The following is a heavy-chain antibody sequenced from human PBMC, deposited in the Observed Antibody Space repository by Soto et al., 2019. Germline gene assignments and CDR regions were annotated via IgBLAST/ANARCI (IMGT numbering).Heavy chain of an antibody. D-gene: IGHD3-10*01. V-gene: IGHV3-23*01. CDR2: ISTSVAST. Sequence: EVQLLESGGGLVQPGGSLRLSCAAYGFTFSSYAMSWVRQAPGKGLEWVSAISTSVASTYYADSVKGRFTISRDNSKNPLYLQMNSLRAEDTAVYYCAKGAGAHSFDLWGQGTMVTVSS. CDR3: AKGAGAHSFDL. CDR1: GFTFSSYA. J-gene: IGHJ3*01.